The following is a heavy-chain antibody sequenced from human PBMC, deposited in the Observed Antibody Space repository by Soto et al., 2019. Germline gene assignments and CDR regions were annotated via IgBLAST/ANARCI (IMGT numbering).Heavy chain of an antibody. CDR2: ITVGSSHI. D-gene: IGHD3-16*01. CDR3: SRSPEVGVRGAY. CDR1: GFPFSAYN. Sequence: EVQLVESGGGLGKHGGSLRLSCTGSGFPFSAYNINWVRQAPGKGLEWVSSITVGSSHIYQPNSMKGRFTISRDDAKNSVYLQIDSLRDEDTALYYCSRSPEVGVRGAYWGQGTLATVSS. J-gene: IGHJ4*02. V-gene: IGHV3-21*01.